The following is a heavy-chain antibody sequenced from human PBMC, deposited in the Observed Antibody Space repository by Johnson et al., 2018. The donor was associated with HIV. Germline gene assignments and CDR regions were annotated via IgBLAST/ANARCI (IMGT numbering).Heavy chain of an antibody. CDR3: ANIAVVYAFDI. D-gene: IGHD6-19*01. Sequence: VQLVESGGGLVKPGGSLRLSCAASGFTFSDYYMSWVRQAPRKGLEWISVIYSGGSIYYAASVRGRFTLSRDNSKNTLYLQMNSLRAEDTAVYYCANIAVVYAFDIWGQGTMVTVSS. CDR1: GFTFSDYY. V-gene: IGHV3-66*02. J-gene: IGHJ3*02. CDR2: IYSGGSI.